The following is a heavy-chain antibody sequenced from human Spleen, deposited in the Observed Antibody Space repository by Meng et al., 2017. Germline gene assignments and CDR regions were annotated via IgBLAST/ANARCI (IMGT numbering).Heavy chain of an antibody. V-gene: IGHV1-69*04. J-gene: IGHJ4*02. CDR2: IIPILGIA. D-gene: IGHD2-21*02. Sequence: SVKVSCKASGYTFTSYGISWVRQAPGQGLEWMGRIIPILGIANYAQKFQGRVTITADKSTSTAYMELSSLSSEDTAVYYCATVNCGGDCYQIYYFDYWGQGTLVTVSS. CDR3: ATVNCGGDCYQIYYFDY. CDR1: GYTFTSYG.